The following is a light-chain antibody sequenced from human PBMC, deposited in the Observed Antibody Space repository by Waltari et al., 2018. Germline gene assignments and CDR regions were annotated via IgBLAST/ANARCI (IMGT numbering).Light chain of an antibody. J-gene: IGKJ5*01. V-gene: IGKV1-5*03. CDR1: QSISDW. CDR2: KAS. CDR3: QPYNSYSIM. Sequence: DIQMTQSPSTLSPSVGDRVTITCRASQSISDWLAWYQQKPGKAPKLLIYKASSLESGVPSRFSGSGSVTEFTLTISSLQPDDFATYYCQPYNSYSIMFGQGTRLEIK.